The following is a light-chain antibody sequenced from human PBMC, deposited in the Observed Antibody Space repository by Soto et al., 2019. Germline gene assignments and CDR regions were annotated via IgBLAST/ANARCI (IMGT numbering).Light chain of an antibody. CDR2: GAS. V-gene: IGKV3-15*01. J-gene: IGKJ2*01. CDR1: QSVNSD. CDR3: QQYNNWPPYT. Sequence: EIVMTQSPATLSVSPGDRATLPCTASQSVNSDLAWYQQKPGQSPRLLIYGASTRATGVPARFSGSGSGTEFTLTITSLQSEDFAIYYCQQYNNWPPYTFGQGTKVDIK.